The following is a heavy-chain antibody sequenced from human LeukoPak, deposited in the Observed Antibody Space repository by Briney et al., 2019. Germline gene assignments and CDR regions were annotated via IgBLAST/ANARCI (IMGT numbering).Heavy chain of an antibody. J-gene: IGHJ4*02. CDR3: ARGDYYDSSGYFASFDY. V-gene: IGHV1-2*04. Sequence: ASVKVSCKASGYTFTGYYMHWVRQAPGQGLEWMGWINPNSGGTNYAQKFQGWVTMTRDTSISTAYMELSRLRSDDTAVYYCARGDYYDSSGYFASFDYWGQGTLVTVSS. CDR1: GYTFTGYY. CDR2: INPNSGGT. D-gene: IGHD3-22*01.